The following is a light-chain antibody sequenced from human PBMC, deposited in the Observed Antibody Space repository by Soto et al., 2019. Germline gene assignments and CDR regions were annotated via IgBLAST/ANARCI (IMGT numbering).Light chain of an antibody. CDR3: QQYSNWPT. J-gene: IGKJ5*01. CDR2: DAS. V-gene: IGKV3-11*01. Sequence: EIVLTQSPTTLSLSPGERAILSCRASQSVGNHLAWYQQKAGQAPRLLIYDASNRATGVPARFSGRGSATYFTLTISGLQSEDSALYYCQQYSNWPTFGQGTRLEIK. CDR1: QSVGNH.